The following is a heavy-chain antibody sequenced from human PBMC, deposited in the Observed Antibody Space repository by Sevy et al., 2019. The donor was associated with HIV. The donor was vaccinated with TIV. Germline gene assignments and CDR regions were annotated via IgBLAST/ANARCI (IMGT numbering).Heavy chain of an antibody. V-gene: IGHV1-8*01. CDR2: MNPNRGNT. D-gene: IGHD2-15*01. J-gene: IGHJ6*02. CDR1: GYTFTSYD. CDR3: ARVWGYCSGGSCYYYYGMDV. Sequence: ASVKVSCKASGYTFTSYDINWVRQATGQGLEWMGWMNPNRGNTGYAQKFQGRVTMTRNTSISTAYMELSSLRSEDTAVYYCARVWGYCSGGSCYYYYGMDVWGQGTTVIVSS.